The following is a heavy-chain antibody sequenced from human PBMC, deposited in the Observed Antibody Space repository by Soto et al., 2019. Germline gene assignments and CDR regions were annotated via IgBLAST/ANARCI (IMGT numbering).Heavy chain of an antibody. CDR2: IKQDGSEK. Sequence: EVQLVESGGDLVQPGGSLRLSCAASGFTFSNYWMSWVRQAPGKGLEWVANIKQDGSEKHYVDSVKGRFTISRDNAKNSLYLQMNSLRAEDKAVYYCARVTTVRGYWGQGTLVTVSS. V-gene: IGHV3-7*01. D-gene: IGHD4-17*01. CDR1: GFTFSNYW. J-gene: IGHJ4*02. CDR3: ARVTTVRGY.